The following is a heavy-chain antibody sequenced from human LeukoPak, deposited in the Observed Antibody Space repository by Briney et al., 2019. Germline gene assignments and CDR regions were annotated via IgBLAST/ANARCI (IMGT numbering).Heavy chain of an antibody. V-gene: IGHV3-48*02. Sequence: GGSLRLSCAASGFTFSSYSMNWVRQAPGKGLEWVSYISSSSSTIFYADSVKGRFIISRDNAKNSLYLQMNSLSDEDTAVYYCARLQYYDSGSAGWGQGTLVTVSS. CDR3: ARLQYYDSGSAG. CDR1: GFTFSSYS. CDR2: ISSSSSTI. D-gene: IGHD3-10*01. J-gene: IGHJ1*01.